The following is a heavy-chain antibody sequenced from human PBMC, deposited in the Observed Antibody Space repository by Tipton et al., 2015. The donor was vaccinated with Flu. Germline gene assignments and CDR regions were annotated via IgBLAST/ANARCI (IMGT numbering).Heavy chain of an antibody. CDR2: VSHSGNT. J-gene: IGHJ4*02. V-gene: IGHV4-38-2*02. CDR1: GYSISSRYY. D-gene: IGHD3-10*01. Sequence: TLSLTCTVSGYSISSRYYWGWIRQPPGKGLEWIGSVSHSGNTYYEPSLKSRVTISLDTFQNHFSLKLISVTAADTAVYYCSRSTYYYGSGTSDYWGQGTLVTVSS. CDR3: SRSTYYYGSGTSDY.